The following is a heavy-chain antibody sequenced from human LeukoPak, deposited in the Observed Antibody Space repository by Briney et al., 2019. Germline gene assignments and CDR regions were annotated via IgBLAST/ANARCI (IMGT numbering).Heavy chain of an antibody. CDR1: GGSISSYY. CDR3: ARSRYSSGWYDFDY. Sequence: SETLSLTCTVSGGSISSYYWSWIRQPAGKGLEWIGRIYTSGSTNYNPSLKSRVTMSVDTSKNQFSLKLSSVTAADTAVYYCARSRYSSGWYDFDYWAREPWSPSPQ. V-gene: IGHV4-4*07. D-gene: IGHD6-19*01. CDR2: IYTSGST. J-gene: IGHJ4*02.